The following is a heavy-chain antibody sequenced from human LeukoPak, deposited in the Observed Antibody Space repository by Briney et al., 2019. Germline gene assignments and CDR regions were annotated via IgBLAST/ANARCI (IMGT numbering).Heavy chain of an antibody. D-gene: IGHD3-22*01. J-gene: IGHJ4*02. CDR1: GGSFSGYY. CDR3: ARERVKYYYDSSGYYFDY. Sequence: SETLSLTCAVYGGSFSGYYWSWIRQPPGKGLEWIGEINHSGSTNYNPSLKSRVTISVDTSKNQFSLKLSSVTAADTAVYYCARERVKYYYDSSGYYFDYWGQGTPVTVSS. V-gene: IGHV4-34*01. CDR2: INHSGST.